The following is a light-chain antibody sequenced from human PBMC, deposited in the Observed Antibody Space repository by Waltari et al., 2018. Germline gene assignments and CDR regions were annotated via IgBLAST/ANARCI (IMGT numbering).Light chain of an antibody. J-gene: IGLJ1*01. Sequence: QSALTQPASVSGSPGQSITIPCTATSSHVGAYTYVSWYQQYPGTAPKVMIFHVSNRPSGVSDRFSGSKSANTASLTISGLQAEDEADYYCSSYTSSHTYVFGTGTKVTVL. CDR2: HVS. CDR3: SSYTSSHTYV. V-gene: IGLV2-14*03. CDR1: SSHVGAYTY.